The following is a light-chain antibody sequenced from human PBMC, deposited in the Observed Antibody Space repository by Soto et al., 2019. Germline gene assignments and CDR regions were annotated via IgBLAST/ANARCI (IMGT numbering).Light chain of an antibody. CDR2: GAS. J-gene: IGKJ5*01. Sequence: EIVLTQSPGTLSLSPGERATLSCRASQSVSSNYFAWYQQKPGQAPRLLIHGASRRATGIPGRFSGSGSGTDFTLTISRLEPEDFAVYYCQQYGSSLSITFGQGTRLEMK. CDR3: QQYGSSLSIT. V-gene: IGKV3-20*01. CDR1: QSVSSNY.